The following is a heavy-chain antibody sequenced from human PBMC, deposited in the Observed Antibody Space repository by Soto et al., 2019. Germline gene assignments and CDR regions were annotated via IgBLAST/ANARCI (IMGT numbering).Heavy chain of an antibody. CDR2: INPNSGGT. V-gene: IGHV1-2*02. D-gene: IGHD1-26*01. J-gene: IGHJ4*02. CDR3: AGDQGELLDGSFDH. CDR1: GYTFTGYY. Sequence: QVQLVQSGAEVKKPGASVKVSCKASGYTFTGYYMHWVRQAPGQGLEWMGWINPNSGGTNYAQKFQGRVTMTRDTSNSTGYMELSRVGSDDTAGYYCAGDQGELLDGSFDHRGQGTLVTVSS.